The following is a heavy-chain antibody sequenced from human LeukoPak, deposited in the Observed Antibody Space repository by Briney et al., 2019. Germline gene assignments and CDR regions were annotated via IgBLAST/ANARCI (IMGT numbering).Heavy chain of an antibody. V-gene: IGHV4-59*01. CDR2: IYYTGRA. J-gene: IGHJ4*02. Sequence: NPSETLSLTCTVSGGSISRYYWSWIRQPPGTGLEWIGYIYYTGRADYNPSLKSRVSMSVDTSKNQFSLRVNSMTAAVTAVYYCARGDFWSGAPTDWGQGTLVTVSS. D-gene: IGHD3-3*01. CDR3: ARGDFWSGAPTD. CDR1: GGSISRYY.